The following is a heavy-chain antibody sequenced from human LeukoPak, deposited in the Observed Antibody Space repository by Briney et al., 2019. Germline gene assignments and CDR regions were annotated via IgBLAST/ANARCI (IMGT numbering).Heavy chain of an antibody. CDR1: GFTFSSYA. CDR3: ARPSYNSGSYFDY. D-gene: IGHD3-10*01. V-gene: IGHV3-30-3*01. CDR2: ISYDGSNK. Sequence: SGGSLRLSCAASGFTFSSYAMHWVRQAPGKGLEWVAVISYDGSNKYYADSVKGRFTISRDNSKNTLYLQMNSLRAEDTAVYYCARPSYNSGSYFDYWGQGTLVTVS. J-gene: IGHJ4*02.